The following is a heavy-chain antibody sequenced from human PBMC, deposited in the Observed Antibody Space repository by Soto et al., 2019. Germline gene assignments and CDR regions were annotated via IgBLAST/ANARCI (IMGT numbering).Heavy chain of an antibody. Sequence: ASVKVSCKASGYTFTNFGLVWVRQAPGQGPEWMGWVSADNGDTNYAQKLQGRVTITTDTSTSTAYMELRSLRSDDTAMYYCAREMPGYCSSSACLPGYWGQ. D-gene: IGHD2-2*03. V-gene: IGHV1-18*01. CDR2: VSADNGDT. J-gene: IGHJ4*01. CDR3: AREMPGYCSSSACLPGY. CDR1: GYTFTNFG.